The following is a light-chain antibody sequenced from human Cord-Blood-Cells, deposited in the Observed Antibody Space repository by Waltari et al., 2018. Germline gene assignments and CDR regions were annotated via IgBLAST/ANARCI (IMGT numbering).Light chain of an antibody. CDR2: AAS. CDR3: QQSYSTPLT. CDR1: QSSSSY. J-gene: IGKJ4*01. Sequence: DIQMTQSPSSLSASVGDRVTITCRASQSSSSYLNWYQQKPGKAPKLLIYAASSLQSGVPSRFSGSGSGTDFTLTISSLQPEDCATYYCQQSYSTPLTFGGGTKVEIK. V-gene: IGKV1-39*01.